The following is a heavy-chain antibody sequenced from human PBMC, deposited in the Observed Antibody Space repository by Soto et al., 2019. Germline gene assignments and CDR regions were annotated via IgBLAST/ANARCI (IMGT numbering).Heavy chain of an antibody. J-gene: IGHJ6*02. CDR2: INPNSGGT. V-gene: IGHV1-2*04. D-gene: IGHD4-17*01. Sequence: ASVKVSCQATGYIFTGYFMHWVGQAPGQGLEWMGWINPNSGGTNYAQKFQGWVTMTRDTSISTAYMELSRLRSDDTAVYYCARATTVKGSYYYYGMDVWGPGTTVTVSS. CDR1: GYIFTGYF. CDR3: ARATTVKGSYYYYGMDV.